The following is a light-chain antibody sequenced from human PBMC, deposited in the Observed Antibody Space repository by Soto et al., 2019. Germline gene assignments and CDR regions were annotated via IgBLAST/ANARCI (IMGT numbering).Light chain of an antibody. CDR3: QQYNGFSGYT. Sequence: DIQMTQSPSTLSASVGDRVTITCRASQSINSWLAWYQQKPGKAPKLLIYKASNLESGVPSRFSGSGSGTAFTLTISSLQPDDLATYYCQQYNGFSGYTFGQGTKLEIK. V-gene: IGKV1-5*03. J-gene: IGKJ2*01. CDR2: KAS. CDR1: QSINSW.